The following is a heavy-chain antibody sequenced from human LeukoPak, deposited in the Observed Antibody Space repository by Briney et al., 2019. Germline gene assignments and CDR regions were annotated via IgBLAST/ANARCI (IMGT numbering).Heavy chain of an antibody. CDR2: IIPILGIA. V-gene: IGHV1-69*04. CDR1: GGTFSSYA. Sequence: SVKVSCKASGGTFSSYAISWVRQAPGQGLEWMGRIIPILGIASYAQKFQGRVTITADKPTSTAYMELSSLRSEDTAVYYCARGPVTMTVADGWFDPWGQGTLVTVSS. CDR3: ARGPVTMTVADGWFDP. D-gene: IGHD3-22*01. J-gene: IGHJ5*02.